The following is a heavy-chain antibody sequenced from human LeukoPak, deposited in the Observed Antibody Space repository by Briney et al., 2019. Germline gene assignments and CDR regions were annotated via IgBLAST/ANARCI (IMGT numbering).Heavy chain of an antibody. CDR1: GGSFSGYY. CDR2: INHRGST. Sequence: SETLSLTCAVYGGSFSGYYWSWIRQPPGKGLEWIGEINHRGSTNYNPSLKSRVTISVDPSKNQFSLKLSSVTPADTAVYYCARWYCGGDCSLFDYWGQGTLVTVSS. CDR3: ARWYCGGDCSLFDY. V-gene: IGHV4-34*01. D-gene: IGHD2-21*02. J-gene: IGHJ4*02.